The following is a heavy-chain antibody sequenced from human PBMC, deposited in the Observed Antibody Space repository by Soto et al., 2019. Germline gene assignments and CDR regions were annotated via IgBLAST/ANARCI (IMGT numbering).Heavy chain of an antibody. V-gene: IGHV4-30-2*01. CDR1: GGSISSGGYY. D-gene: IGHD2-2*01. J-gene: IGHJ4*02. CDR3: TRSSSTVTTLDY. CDR2: IYHSGST. Sequence: QLQLQESGSGLVKPSQTLSLTCAVSGGSISSGGYYWSWLRQPPGKGLEWVGYIYHSGSTYYNPSLKSRVTISIDRSKNQFSLKLSSVTAADTAVYYCTRSSSTVTTLDYWGQGTLVTVSS.